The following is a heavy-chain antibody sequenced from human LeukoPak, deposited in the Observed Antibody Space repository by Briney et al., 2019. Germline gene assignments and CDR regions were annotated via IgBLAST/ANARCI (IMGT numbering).Heavy chain of an antibody. Sequence: SRTLSLTCAISGGSISSSNWWTWVRQPPGKGLEWVGEIYLRGNTNYNPSLESRVTISVDESKTQLSLRLESVTAADTAVYYCARGTITTVTDSWGPGTLVTVSS. CDR3: ARGTITTVTDS. CDR1: GGSISSSNW. V-gene: IGHV4-4*02. J-gene: IGHJ4*02. CDR2: IYLRGNT. D-gene: IGHD4-17*01.